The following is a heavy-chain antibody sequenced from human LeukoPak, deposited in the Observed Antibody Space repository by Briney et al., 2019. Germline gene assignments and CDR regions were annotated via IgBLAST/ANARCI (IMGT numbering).Heavy chain of an antibody. J-gene: IGHJ4*02. CDR3: ARGSVGAAIDY. D-gene: IGHD2-15*01. V-gene: IGHV4-59*08. CDR1: GGSISSYY. CDR2: IYDSGST. Sequence: SETLSLTCTVSGGSISSYYWSWIRQPPGKGLEWIGYIYDSGSTNFKSPLKSRVTMSGDTSKNQFSLKLSSVTAADTAVYYCARGSVGAAIDYWGQGTLVTVSS.